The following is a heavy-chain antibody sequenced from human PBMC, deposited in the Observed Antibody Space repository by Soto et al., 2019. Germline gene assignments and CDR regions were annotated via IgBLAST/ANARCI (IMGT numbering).Heavy chain of an antibody. CDR3: ASGTSYYDFWSAVRHAFDI. Sequence: SQTLSLTCAISGDSVSSNSAAWNWIRQSPSRGLEWLGRTYYRSKWYNDYAVSVKSRITINPDTSKNQFSLQLNSVTPEDTAVCYCASGTSYYDFWSAVRHAFDIWGQGTMVTVSS. D-gene: IGHD3-3*01. CDR2: TYYRSKWYN. V-gene: IGHV6-1*01. J-gene: IGHJ3*02. CDR1: GDSVSSNSAA.